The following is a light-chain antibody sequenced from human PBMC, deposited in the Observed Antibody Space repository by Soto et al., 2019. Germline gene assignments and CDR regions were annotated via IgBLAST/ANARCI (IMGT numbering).Light chain of an antibody. CDR1: SSNIGAGYD. J-gene: IGLJ1*01. V-gene: IGLV1-40*01. CDR2: GNS. CDR3: QSYDSSLSGSYV. Sequence: QSVLTQPPSVSGAPGQRVTISCTGSSSNIGAGYDVHWYQRLPGTAPKLLIYGNSNRPSGVPDRFSGSKSGTSASLAITGLQAEDEADYCCQSYDSSLSGSYVFGTGTKLTVL.